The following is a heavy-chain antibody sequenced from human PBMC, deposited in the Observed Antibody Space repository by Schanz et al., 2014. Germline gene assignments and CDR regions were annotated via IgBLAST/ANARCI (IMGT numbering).Heavy chain of an antibody. Sequence: EVRLVESGGGLVQPGGSLRLSCEASGFDFNSYSMNWVRQVPGKGLEWLSYIATSSSIRHYADSVKGRVTISRDNAKNSVSLQMRRLRVEDTAVYYCASGVHVSSLQKGLQFWGRGTLXIVSS. CDR2: IATSSSIR. CDR1: GFDFNSYS. V-gene: IGHV3-48*01. CDR3: ASGVHVSSLQKGLQF. D-gene: IGHD3-10*01. J-gene: IGHJ1*01.